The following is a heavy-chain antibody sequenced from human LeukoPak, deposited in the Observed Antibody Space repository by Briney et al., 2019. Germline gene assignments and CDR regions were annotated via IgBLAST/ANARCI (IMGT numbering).Heavy chain of an antibody. J-gene: IGHJ4*02. D-gene: IGHD1-14*01. CDR3: ARDNEPLDY. Sequence: GASVTVSCTASGYTFTSHGVSWVRQAPGQGLEWMGWISTYNGNTNYAQKLQGRVTMTTDTSTSTAYMELRSLRSDDTAVYYCARDNEPLDYWGQGTLVTVSS. CDR2: ISTYNGNT. CDR1: GYTFTSHG. V-gene: IGHV1-18*04.